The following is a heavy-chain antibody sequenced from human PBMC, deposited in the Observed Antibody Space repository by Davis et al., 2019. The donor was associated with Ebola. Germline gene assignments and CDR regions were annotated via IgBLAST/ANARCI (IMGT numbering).Heavy chain of an antibody. CDR3: ARGITVVRSDVWFDY. CDR2: ISAYNGNT. D-gene: IGHD3-10*01. V-gene: IGHV1-18*01. CDR1: GYTFTSYG. Sequence: ASVKVSCKASGYTFTSYGISWVRQAPGQGLEWMGWISAYNGNTNYAQKLQGRVTMTTDTSTSTAYMELRSLRSDDTAVYYCARGITVVRSDVWFDYWGQGTLVTVSS. J-gene: IGHJ4*02.